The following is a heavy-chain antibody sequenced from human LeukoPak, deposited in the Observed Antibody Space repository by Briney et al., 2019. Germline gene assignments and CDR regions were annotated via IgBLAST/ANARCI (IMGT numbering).Heavy chain of an antibody. CDR2: IYSSGST. Sequence: SSETLSLTCTVSGGSISSYYWSWIRQPPGKGLEWIGYIYSSGSTTYNPSLKSRVTMSVDTAKNQFSLKLTSVTAADTAVYYCASGPYPAAGTDHQFDYWGQGTLVTVSS. V-gene: IGHV4-59*01. D-gene: IGHD6-13*01. CDR1: GGSISSYY. J-gene: IGHJ4*02. CDR3: ASGPYPAAGTDHQFDY.